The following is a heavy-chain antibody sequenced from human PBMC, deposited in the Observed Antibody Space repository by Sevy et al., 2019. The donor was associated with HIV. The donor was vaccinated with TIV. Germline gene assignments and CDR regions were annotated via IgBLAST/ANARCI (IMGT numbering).Heavy chain of an antibody. Sequence: ASVKVSCKVSGYTLTELSMHWVRQAPGKGLEWMGGFDPEDGETIYAQKFQGRVTMTEDTSTDTAYMELRSLGSEDTAGYYCATRDILTGPISPRGGYYYGMDVWGQGTTVTVSS. D-gene: IGHD3-9*01. CDR1: GYTLTELS. CDR2: FDPEDGET. CDR3: ATRDILTGPISPRGGYYYGMDV. V-gene: IGHV1-24*01. J-gene: IGHJ6*02.